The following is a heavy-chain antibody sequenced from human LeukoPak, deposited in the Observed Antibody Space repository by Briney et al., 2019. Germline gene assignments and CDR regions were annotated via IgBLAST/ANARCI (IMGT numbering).Heavy chain of an antibody. J-gene: IGHJ4*02. CDR2: INPNSGGT. CDR3: ARGGIVVVPGYYYFDY. D-gene: IGHD2-2*01. Sequence: ASVKVSCKASGYTFTGYYMHWVRQAPGQGLEWMGWINPNSGGTNYAQKFQGRVTMTRDTSISTAYMELSRLRSDDTAVYYCARGGIVVVPGYYYFDYWGQGTLVTVSS. CDR1: GYTFTGYY. V-gene: IGHV1-2*02.